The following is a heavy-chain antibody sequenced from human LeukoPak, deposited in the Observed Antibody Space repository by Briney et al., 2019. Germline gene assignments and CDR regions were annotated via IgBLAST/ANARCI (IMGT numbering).Heavy chain of an antibody. V-gene: IGHV4-39*01. CDR1: GGSISSSSYN. Sequence: SETLSLTCTVSGGSISSSSYNWGWIRQPPGKGLEWIGSISHSGSTYYNPSLKSRVTISVDTSKNQFSLKLSSVTAADTAVYYCARHRGSTITVTQYYFDYWGQGTLVTVPS. J-gene: IGHJ4*02. D-gene: IGHD4-11*01. CDR2: ISHSGST. CDR3: ARHRGSTITVTQYYFDY.